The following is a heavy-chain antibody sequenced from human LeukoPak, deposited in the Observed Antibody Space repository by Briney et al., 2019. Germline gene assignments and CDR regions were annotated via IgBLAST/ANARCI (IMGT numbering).Heavy chain of an antibody. Sequence: SETLSLTCTVSGGSISSSSYYWGWIRQPPGKGLEWIGSIYYSGSTYYNPSLKSRVTISVDTSKNQFSLKLSSVTAADTAVYYCARATYYDFWSGYYLFDYWGQGTLVTVSS. CDR1: GGSISSSSYY. V-gene: IGHV4-39*01. D-gene: IGHD3-3*01. CDR3: ARATYYDFWSGYYLFDY. CDR2: IYYSGST. J-gene: IGHJ4*02.